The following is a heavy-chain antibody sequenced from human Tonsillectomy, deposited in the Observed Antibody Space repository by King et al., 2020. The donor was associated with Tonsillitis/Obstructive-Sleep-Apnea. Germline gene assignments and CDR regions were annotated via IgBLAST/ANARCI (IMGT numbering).Heavy chain of an antibody. CDR3: AREALDAFDI. Sequence: QLQESGPGLVKPSETLSLTCTVSGGSISSYYWSWIRQPPGKGLECIGYISYTGSTNYNPSLKSRVTISVDASKNQFSLKLSSVTAADTAIYYCAREALDAFDIWGQGTMVTVSS. V-gene: IGHV4-59*01. J-gene: IGHJ3*02. CDR2: ISYTGST. CDR1: GGSISSYY.